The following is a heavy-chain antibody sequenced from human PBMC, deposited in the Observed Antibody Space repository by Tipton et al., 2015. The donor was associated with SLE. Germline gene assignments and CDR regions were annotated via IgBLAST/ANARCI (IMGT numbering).Heavy chain of an antibody. CDR3: ARGAGPITSFGNYYYYYMDV. V-gene: IGHV1-46*01. Sequence: QSGPEVKKPGASVKVSCKASGYTFTSYYMHWVRQAPGQGLEWMGIINPSGGSTSYAQKFQGRVTMTRDTSTSTVYMELSSLRSEDTAVYYCARGAGPITSFGNYYYYYMDVWGKGTTVTVSS. J-gene: IGHJ6*03. CDR1: GYTFTSYY. D-gene: IGHD3-16*01. CDR2: INPSGGST.